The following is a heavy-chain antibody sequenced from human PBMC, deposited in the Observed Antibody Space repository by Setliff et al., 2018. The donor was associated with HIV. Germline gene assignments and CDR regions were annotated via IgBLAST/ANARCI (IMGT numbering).Heavy chain of an antibody. CDR3: AGVGDFWWGYYYMDV. CDR2: MSYSGST. Sequence: SETLSPTCTVPGGSVSSHYWSWIRQPPGKGLEWIGYMSYSGSTNYNPSLKRRVSISVDTSKNQFSLKLSSVTAADTAVYYCAGVGDFWWGYYYMDVWGKGTTVTVSS. D-gene: IGHD3-3*01. CDR1: GGSVSSHY. J-gene: IGHJ6*03. V-gene: IGHV4-59*02.